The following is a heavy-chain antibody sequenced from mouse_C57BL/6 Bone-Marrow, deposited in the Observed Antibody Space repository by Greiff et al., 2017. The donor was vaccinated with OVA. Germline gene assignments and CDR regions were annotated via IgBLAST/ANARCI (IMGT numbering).Heavy chain of an antibody. D-gene: IGHD2-1*01. V-gene: IGHV14-4*01. J-gene: IGHJ3*01. CDR2: IDPENGDT. Sequence: VQLQQSGAELVRPGASVKLSCTASGFNIKDDYMHWVKQRPEQGLEWIGWIDPENGDTEYASKFQGKATITADTSSNTAYLQLSSLTSEDTAVYYCTTGNRAWFAYWGQGTLVTVSA. CDR1: GFNIKDDY. CDR3: TTGNRAWFAY.